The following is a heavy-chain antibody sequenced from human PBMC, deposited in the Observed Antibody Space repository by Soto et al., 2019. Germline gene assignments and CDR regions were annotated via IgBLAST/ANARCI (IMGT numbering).Heavy chain of an antibody. J-gene: IGHJ5*02. Sequence: EVQLVDSGGDLVQPGGSLKLSCAASGFTFSIAAIHWVRQASGKGLEWVGLVRNNLYNYATRYSASVKGRFTVSRDESTNMAFLEMNSLKIEDTAVYYCARQGVALELDLWGQGTLVTVSS. CDR2: VRNNLYNYAT. D-gene: IGHD1-7*01. V-gene: IGHV3-73*01. CDR1: GFTFSIAA. CDR3: ARQGVALELDL.